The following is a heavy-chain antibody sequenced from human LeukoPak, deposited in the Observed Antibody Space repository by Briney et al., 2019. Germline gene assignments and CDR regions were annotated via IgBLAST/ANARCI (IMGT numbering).Heavy chain of an antibody. J-gene: IGHJ3*02. CDR2: IYTSGGT. V-gene: IGHV4-61*02. D-gene: IGHD3-10*01. Sequence: PSETLSLTCTVSGDSISSGSYYWSWIRQPAGKGLEWIGRIYTSGGTNYNPSLKSRVTMSVDRSKNEISLHLASLTAADTALYYCAGRGSSSGTFDIWGPGTFVTVSS. CDR3: AGRGSSSGTFDI. CDR1: GDSISSGSYY.